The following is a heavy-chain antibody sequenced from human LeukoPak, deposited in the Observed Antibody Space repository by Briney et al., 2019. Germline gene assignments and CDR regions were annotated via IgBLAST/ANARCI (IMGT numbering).Heavy chain of an antibody. V-gene: IGHV4-34*01. CDR1: GFTFSSYA. CDR2: INHSGST. Sequence: GSLRLSCAASGFTFSSYAMSWVRQPPGKGLEWIGEINHSGSTNYNPSLKSRVTISVDTSKNQFSLKLSSVTAADTAVYYCARNIVVVPAAKNWFDPWGQGTLVTVSS. D-gene: IGHD2-2*01. J-gene: IGHJ5*02. CDR3: ARNIVVVPAAKNWFDP.